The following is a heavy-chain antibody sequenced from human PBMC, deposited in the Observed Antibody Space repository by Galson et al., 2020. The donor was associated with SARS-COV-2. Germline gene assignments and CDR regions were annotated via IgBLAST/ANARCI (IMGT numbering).Heavy chain of an antibody. V-gene: IGHV3-48*01. Sequence: SCAASGFTFRVNSLHWVRQAPGKGLEWVSCIDGNTDITHYADSVKGRFTVSRDNVNSSLYLQMNSLRAEDSAVYYCARDRPGRDNSFDIWGQGTMVTVSS. CDR2: IDGNTDIT. CDR1: GFTFRVNS. CDR3: ARDRPGRDNSFDI. J-gene: IGHJ3*02. D-gene: IGHD1-26*01.